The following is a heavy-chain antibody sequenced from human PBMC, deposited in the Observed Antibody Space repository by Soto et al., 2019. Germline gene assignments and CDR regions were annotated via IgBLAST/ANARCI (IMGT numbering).Heavy chain of an antibody. Sequence: QVQLVQSGAEVKKPGASVKVSCKASGYTFTSYGISWVRQAPGQGLEWMGWISAYNGNTNYAQKLQGRVTMTTNTSTSTAYMELRSLRSDDTAVYYCARAAVPYCSSTSCYTGFYGMDVWGQGTTVTVSS. CDR3: ARAAVPYCSSTSCYTGFYGMDV. CDR2: ISAYNGNT. D-gene: IGHD2-2*02. J-gene: IGHJ6*02. V-gene: IGHV1-18*04. CDR1: GYTFTSYG.